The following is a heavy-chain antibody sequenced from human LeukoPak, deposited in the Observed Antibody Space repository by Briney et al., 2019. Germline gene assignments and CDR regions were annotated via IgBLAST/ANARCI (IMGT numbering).Heavy chain of an antibody. D-gene: IGHD4-23*01. CDR2: ISYDGSYK. V-gene: IGHV3-30*03. Sequence: GRSLGLSCAASEFTFSSYGMHWVRQAPGKGLEWVAVISYDGSYKDYADSVKGRFTISRDNSKNTLFLQMNSLRAEDTAAYYCARGARKGDDYGGFFDYWGQGTLVTVSS. CDR1: EFTFSSYG. J-gene: IGHJ4*02. CDR3: ARGARKGDDYGGFFDY.